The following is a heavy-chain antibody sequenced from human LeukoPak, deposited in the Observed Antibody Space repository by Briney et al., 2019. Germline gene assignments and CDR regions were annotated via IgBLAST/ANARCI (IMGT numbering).Heavy chain of an antibody. CDR3: ARDYADDFWSGYDY. V-gene: IGHV3-21*01. D-gene: IGHD3-3*01. J-gene: IGHJ4*02. Sequence: GRSLRLSCAASGFTFSSYGMHWVRQAPGKGLEWVSSISSSSSYIYYADSVKGRFTISRDNAKNSLYLQMNSLRAEDTAVYYCARDYADDFWSGYDYWGQGTLVTVSS. CDR2: ISSSSSYI. CDR1: GFTFSSYG.